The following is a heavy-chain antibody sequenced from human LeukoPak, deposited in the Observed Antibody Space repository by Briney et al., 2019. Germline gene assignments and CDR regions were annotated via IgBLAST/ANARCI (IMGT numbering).Heavy chain of an antibody. D-gene: IGHD6-19*01. Sequence: SETLSLTCTVSGGSISSSSYYWGWIRQPPGKGLEWIGSIYYSGSTYYNPSLKSRVTISVDTSKNQFSLKLSSVTAADTAVYYCARVSGWFTNWFDPWGQGTLVTVSS. CDR3: ARVSGWFTNWFDP. CDR2: IYYSGST. J-gene: IGHJ5*02. V-gene: IGHV4-39*01. CDR1: GGSISSSSYY.